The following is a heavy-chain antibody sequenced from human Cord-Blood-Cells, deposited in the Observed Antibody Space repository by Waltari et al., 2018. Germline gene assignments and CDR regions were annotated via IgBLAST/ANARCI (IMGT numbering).Heavy chain of an antibody. CDR2: NSAYNGNT. V-gene: IGHV1-18*04. J-gene: IGHJ5*02. CDR1: GYTFTSYG. Sequence: QVQLVQSGAEVKKPGASVKVSCKASGYTFTSYGISWVRQAPGQGLEWMGWNSAYNGNTNYAQKLQGRVTMPTDTSTSTAYMELRSLRSDDTAVYYCARDRMSVVVPAAMGFDPWGQGTLVTVSS. D-gene: IGHD2-2*01. CDR3: ARDRMSVVVPAAMGFDP.